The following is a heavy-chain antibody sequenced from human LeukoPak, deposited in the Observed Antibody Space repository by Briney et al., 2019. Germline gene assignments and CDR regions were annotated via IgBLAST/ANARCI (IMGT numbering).Heavy chain of an antibody. J-gene: IGHJ5*02. CDR3: ARGDPLVVPAAIRSDWFDP. V-gene: IGHV3-23*01. CDR1: GFTFSTYA. CDR2: ISGSGDST. Sequence: GGSLRLSCAASGFTFSTYAVNWVRQAPGKGLEWVSTISGSGDSTYYADSVKGRFTISRDNSKDTLYLQMSSVRVDDTAVYYCARGDPLVVPAAIRSDWFDPWGQGTLVTVSS. D-gene: IGHD2-2*02.